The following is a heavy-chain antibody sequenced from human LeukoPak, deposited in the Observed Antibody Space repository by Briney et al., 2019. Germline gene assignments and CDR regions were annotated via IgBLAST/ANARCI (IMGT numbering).Heavy chain of an antibody. Sequence: GASVEVSCKVSGYSVMELSMHWVRQAPGKGLEWMGGFDPEDGETIYAQKFQGRVTMTEDTSTDTAYMELSSLRSEDTAVYYCATPGPDWGDAFDIWGQGTMVTVSS. CDR2: FDPEDGET. J-gene: IGHJ3*02. CDR1: GYSVMELS. D-gene: IGHD3/OR15-3a*01. V-gene: IGHV1-24*01. CDR3: ATPGPDWGDAFDI.